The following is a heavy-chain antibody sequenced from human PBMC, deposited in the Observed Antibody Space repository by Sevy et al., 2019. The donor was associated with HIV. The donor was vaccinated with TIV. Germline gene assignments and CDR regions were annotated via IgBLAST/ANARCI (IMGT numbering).Heavy chain of an antibody. D-gene: IGHD5-12*01. CDR3: AREGSGHEFDY. V-gene: IGHV1-69*06. CDR2: IIPIFCTA. J-gene: IGHJ4*02. CDR1: GGTFSSYA. Sequence: ASVKVSCKASGGTFSSYAISWVRQAPGQGLEWMGGIIPIFCTANYAQKFQGRVTITADKSTSTAYMELSSLRSEDTAVYYCAREGSGHEFDYWGQGTLVTVSS.